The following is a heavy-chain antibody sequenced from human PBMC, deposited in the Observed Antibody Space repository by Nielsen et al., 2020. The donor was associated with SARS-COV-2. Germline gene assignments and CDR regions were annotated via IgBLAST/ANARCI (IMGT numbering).Heavy chain of an antibody. Sequence: ASVQVSCKASGYRLTNHGMNWVRQAPGQGLEWMGWINTNTGNPTYAQDFTGRFVFSLDTSVSTAFLQISSLKGEDSAVYYRARATHSVRCWNQVNYYGMDVWGQGTTVTVSS. CDR3: ARATHSVRCWNQVNYYGMDV. D-gene: IGHD3-10*02. V-gene: IGHV7-4-1*02. CDR2: INTNTGNP. CDR1: GYRLTNHG. J-gene: IGHJ6*02.